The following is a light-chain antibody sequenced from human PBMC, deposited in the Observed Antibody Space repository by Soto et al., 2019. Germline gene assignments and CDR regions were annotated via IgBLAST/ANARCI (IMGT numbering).Light chain of an antibody. Sequence: DIQMTQSPSSLSASVADRVTITCRASQGIRNDLGWYQQTPGKAPRRLIYGASNLESGVPSRFSGSGSGTEFTLTISSLQPEDFGTYYCQQYSHLITFGQGTRLEIK. V-gene: IGKV1-17*01. CDR1: QGIRND. J-gene: IGKJ5*01. CDR3: QQYSHLIT. CDR2: GAS.